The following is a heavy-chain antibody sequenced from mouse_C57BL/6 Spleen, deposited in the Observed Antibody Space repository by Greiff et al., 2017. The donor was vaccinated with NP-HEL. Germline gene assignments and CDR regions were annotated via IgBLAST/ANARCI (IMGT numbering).Heavy chain of an antibody. CDR2: ISDGGSYT. Sequence: EVQLVESGGGLVKPGGSLKLSCAASRFTFSSYAMSWVRQTPEKRLEWVATISDGGSYTYYPDNVKGRFTISRDNAKNNLYLQMSHLKSEDTAMYYCAREHYGSSYVGYFDVWGTRTTVTVSS. D-gene: IGHD1-1*01. J-gene: IGHJ1*03. CDR3: AREHYGSSYVGYFDV. V-gene: IGHV5-4*01. CDR1: RFTFSSYA.